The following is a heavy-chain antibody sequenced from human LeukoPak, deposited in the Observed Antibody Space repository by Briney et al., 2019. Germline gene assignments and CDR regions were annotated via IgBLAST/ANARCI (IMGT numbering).Heavy chain of an antibody. V-gene: IGHV4-39*07. CDR3: ASNKIYYFDY. CDR1: GGSISSSSYY. CDR2: IYYSGST. J-gene: IGHJ4*02. Sequence: PSETLSLTCTVSGGSISSSSYYWGWIRQPPGKGLEWIGSIYYSGSTYYNPSLKSRVTISVDTSKNQFSLKLSSVTAADTAVYYCASNKIYYFDYWGQGTLVTVSS.